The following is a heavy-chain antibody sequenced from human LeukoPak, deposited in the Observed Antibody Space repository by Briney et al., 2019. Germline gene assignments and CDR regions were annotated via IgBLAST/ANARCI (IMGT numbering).Heavy chain of an antibody. V-gene: IGHV1-2*02. CDR2: INPNSGGT. CDR3: ARVGYQPLLFGY. D-gene: IGHD2-2*01. CDR1: GYTFTSYG. J-gene: IGHJ4*02. Sequence: ASVKVSCKASGYTFTSYGISWVRQAPGQGLEWMGWINPNSGGTNYAQKFQGRVTMTRDTSISTAYMELTRLISDDTAVYYCARVGYQPLLFGYWGQGTLVTVSS.